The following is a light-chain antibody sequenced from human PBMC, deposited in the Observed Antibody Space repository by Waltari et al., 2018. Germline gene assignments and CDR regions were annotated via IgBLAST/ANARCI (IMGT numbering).Light chain of an antibody. CDR1: SRDIGGYDY. Sequence: QSALTQPPSVSGSPGQSVTISCTGTSRDIGGYDYVSWYQQHPGSAPKLIIFEVSERPSGVPSRFSGSKSANTASLTVSGLQTDDEAEYFCSSYAGSNNIYVFGTGTKVTV. V-gene: IGLV2-8*01. J-gene: IGLJ1*01. CDR3: SSYAGSNNIYV. CDR2: EVS.